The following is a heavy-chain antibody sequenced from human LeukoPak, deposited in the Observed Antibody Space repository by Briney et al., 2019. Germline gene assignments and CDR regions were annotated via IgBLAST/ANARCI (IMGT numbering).Heavy chain of an antibody. V-gene: IGHV4-30-2*01. D-gene: IGHD2-2*01. CDR1: GGSISSGGYY. CDR2: IYHSGST. J-gene: IGHJ4*02. CDR3: VWGTYCSSTSCYPGNGDY. Sequence: SETLSLTCTVSGGSISSGGYYWSWIRQPPGKGLEWIGYIYHSGSTYYNPSLKSRVTISVDRSKNQFSLKLSSVTAADTAVYYCVWGTYCSSTSCYPGNGDYWGQGTLVTVSS.